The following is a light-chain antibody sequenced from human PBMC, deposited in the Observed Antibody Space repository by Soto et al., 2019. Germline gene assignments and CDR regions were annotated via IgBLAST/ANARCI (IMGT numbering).Light chain of an antibody. CDR2: GAS. CDR1: QRVGGD. V-gene: IGKV3-15*01. Sequence: ETVMTQSPATMSVSPGQGATLSCRASQRVGGDLAWYQQKPGQAPRLLIYGASARATAIPGRFSGSGSGTEFTLTISSLRSEDSAVYYCQQYNNWPLTFGGGTKVDIK. J-gene: IGKJ4*01. CDR3: QQYNNWPLT.